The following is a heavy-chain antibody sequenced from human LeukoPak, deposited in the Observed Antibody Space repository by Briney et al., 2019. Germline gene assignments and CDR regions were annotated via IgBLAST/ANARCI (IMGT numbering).Heavy chain of an antibody. CDR2: IYYSGST. CDR1: GGSISSSSYY. J-gene: IGHJ4*02. V-gene: IGHV4-39*07. CDR3: ARDSSSKGVDY. Sequence: PSETLSLTCTVSGGSISSSSYYWGWIRQPPGKGLEWIGSIYYSGSTYYNPSLKSRVTISVDTSKNQFSLKLSSVTAADTAVYYCARDSSSKGVDYWGQGTLVTVSS.